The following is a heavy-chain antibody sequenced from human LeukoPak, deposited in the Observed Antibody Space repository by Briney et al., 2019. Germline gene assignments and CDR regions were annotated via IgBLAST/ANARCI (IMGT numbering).Heavy chain of an antibody. J-gene: IGHJ4*02. Sequence: GGSLRLSCAASGFTFSSYAMHWVRQAPGKGLEWVAVIAYDGNNKYYADSVKGQFTISRDNSKNTLYLQMNSLRAEDTAVYYCARSPQFQTPVFDYWGQGTLVTVSS. CDR1: GFTFSSYA. V-gene: IGHV3-30-3*01. CDR2: IAYDGNNK. CDR3: ARSPQFQTPVFDY.